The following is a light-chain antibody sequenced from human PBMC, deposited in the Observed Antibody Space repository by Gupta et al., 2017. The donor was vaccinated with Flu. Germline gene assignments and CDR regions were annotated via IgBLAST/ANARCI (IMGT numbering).Light chain of an antibody. CDR3: QQYNTFPLT. CDR1: QGIGNF. Sequence: PASLSASVGDRVTITCRASQGIGNFLAWIQQRPGKAPKSLIHSASTLQSGVSSNFSGSGSGTDFTLIIGSLRPEDVATYYCQQYNTFPLTFGGGTKVNIK. CDR2: SAS. V-gene: IGKV1-16*02. J-gene: IGKJ4*01.